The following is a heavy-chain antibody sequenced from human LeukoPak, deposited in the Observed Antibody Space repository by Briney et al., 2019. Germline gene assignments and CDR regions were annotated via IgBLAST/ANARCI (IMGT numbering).Heavy chain of an antibody. CDR3: ARSLDPGIAARLPEGY. D-gene: IGHD6-6*01. V-gene: IGHV1-46*01. CDR2: INPSGSST. J-gene: IGHJ4*02. Sequence: GASVKVSCKASGYTFTSYYMHWVRQAPGQGLEWMGIINPSGSSTSYAQKFQDRVTMTRDTSTSTVYMELSSLRSEDTAVYYCARSLDPGIAARLPEGYWGQGTLVTVSS. CDR1: GYTFTSYY.